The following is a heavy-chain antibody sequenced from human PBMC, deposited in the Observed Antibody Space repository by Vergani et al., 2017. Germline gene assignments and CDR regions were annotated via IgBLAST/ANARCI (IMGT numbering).Heavy chain of an antibody. D-gene: IGHD4-17*01. J-gene: IGHJ6*02. CDR2: LSGSGGST. V-gene: IGHV3-23*01. Sequence: EVQLLESGGGLVQPGGSLRLSCAASGFTFSSYAMSWVRQAPGKGLEWVSALSGSGGSTYYADSVKGRFTLSRDNSKNTLYLQMNRLRAEDTAVYYCAKDGEGXYGDYSLVNSYYYGMDVWGQGTTVTVSS. CDR1: GFTFSSYA. CDR3: AKDGEGXYGDYSLVNSYYYGMDV.